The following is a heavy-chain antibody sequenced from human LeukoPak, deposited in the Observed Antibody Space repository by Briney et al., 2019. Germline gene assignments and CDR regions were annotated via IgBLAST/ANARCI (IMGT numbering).Heavy chain of an antibody. V-gene: IGHV3-9*01. Sequence: LSGSSLRLSRAASAFTFDDYATHCVRQAPRKGLDRVSGIRWNSGSIGYADSVKGRFTISRDNAKNSLYLQMNSLRAEDTALYYCAKAGTLGYCSSISCPLDPWGQGSLVTVSS. J-gene: IGHJ5*02. CDR2: IRWNSGSI. CDR3: AKAGTLGYCSSISCPLDP. CDR1: AFTFDDYA. D-gene: IGHD2-2*01.